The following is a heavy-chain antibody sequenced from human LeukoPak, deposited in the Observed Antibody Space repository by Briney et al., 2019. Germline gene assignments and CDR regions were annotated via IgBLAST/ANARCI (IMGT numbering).Heavy chain of an antibody. D-gene: IGHD1-26*01. CDR1: GGSISNYY. CDR2: VYASGST. CDR3: ARDRRTFKGGSYSEFDY. J-gene: IGHJ4*02. V-gene: IGHV4-4*07. Sequence: SETLSLTCTVSGGSISNYYWTWIRQPAGKGLEWIGRVYASGSTNYNPSLKSRVTMLVDTSKNQFSLNLTSVTAADTAVYYCARDRRTFKGGSYSEFDYWGQGSLVTVSS.